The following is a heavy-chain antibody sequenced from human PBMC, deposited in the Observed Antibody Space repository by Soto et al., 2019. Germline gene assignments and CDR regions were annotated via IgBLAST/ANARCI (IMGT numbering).Heavy chain of an antibody. CDR1: GERFTTYG. V-gene: IGHV1-18*04. J-gene: IGHJ4*02. CDR3: ARWAGQVRDYGGPFDY. D-gene: IGHD4-17*01. Sequence: ASVKVSCKASGERFTTYGISWVRQAPGQGLEWMGWISAYNTNTKYAPKFQGRLLLTTDTSTTTAHMELRSLRPDDTAVYYCARWAGQVRDYGGPFDYWGQGTLVTVSS. CDR2: ISAYNTNT.